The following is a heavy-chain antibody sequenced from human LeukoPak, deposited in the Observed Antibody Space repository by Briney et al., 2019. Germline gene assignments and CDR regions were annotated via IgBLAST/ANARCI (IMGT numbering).Heavy chain of an antibody. D-gene: IGHD2-21*02. Sequence: GASVKVSYKASGYTFTGYYIHWVRQAPGQALEWMGWINPNTGGTNYAQKFQGRVTMTRDTSISTASMELSSLRSDDTAVYYCAKGGAWAGLFDPWGQGTLVTVSS. CDR1: GYTFTGYY. J-gene: IGHJ5*02. CDR2: INPNTGGT. CDR3: AKGGAWAGLFDP. V-gene: IGHV1-2*02.